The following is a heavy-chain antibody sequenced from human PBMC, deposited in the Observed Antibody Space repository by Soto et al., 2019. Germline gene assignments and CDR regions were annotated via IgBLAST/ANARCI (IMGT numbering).Heavy chain of an antibody. V-gene: IGHV3-74*03. D-gene: IGHD3-10*01. CDR3: AREGSLGLDV. CDR2: INGDGASL. J-gene: IGHJ6*02. Sequence: EVRLEEAGGGFVQPGGSLRVSCSGSGFIFSSFWMHWVRQGPGKGLEWVSRINGDGASLAYADSVKGRFSISRDNVKNTLHLQMNSLGAADPAVYFCAREGSLGLDVWGRGTTVSVSS. CDR1: GFIFSSFW.